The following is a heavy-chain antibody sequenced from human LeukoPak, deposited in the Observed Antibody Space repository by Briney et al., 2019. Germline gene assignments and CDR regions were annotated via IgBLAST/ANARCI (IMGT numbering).Heavy chain of an antibody. CDR1: GVSISSYY. CDR3: ARDSAATGRYFDL. J-gene: IGHJ2*01. Sequence: PSETLSLTCSVSGVSISSYYWSWIRQPAGKGLEWIGRIYSSGSTNYNPSLESRVTMSVDTSKNQFSLKVTSVTAADTAVYYCARDSAATGRYFDLWGRGTLVTVSS. V-gene: IGHV4-4*07. D-gene: IGHD6-25*01. CDR2: IYSSGST.